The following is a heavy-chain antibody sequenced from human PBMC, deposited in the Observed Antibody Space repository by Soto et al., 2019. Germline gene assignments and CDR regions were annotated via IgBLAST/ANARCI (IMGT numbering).Heavy chain of an antibody. J-gene: IGHJ6*02. CDR2: IYYSGDT. D-gene: IGHD3-16*01. CDR3: VRLRYAGGDLHYYYGMDV. Sequence: SETLSLTCTVSGGSISSYYWSWIRQAPGGGLEWVGYIYYSGDTDYNPSLKGRVTILIDRPKNQFSLRLSSVTAADTAVYYCVRLRYAGGDLHYYYGMDVWGQGTTVTVS. V-gene: IGHV4-59*08. CDR1: GGSISSYY.